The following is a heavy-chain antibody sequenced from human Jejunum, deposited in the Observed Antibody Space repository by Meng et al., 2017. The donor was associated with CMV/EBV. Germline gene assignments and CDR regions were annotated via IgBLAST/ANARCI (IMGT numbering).Heavy chain of an antibody. D-gene: IGHD3-3*01. CDR2: INPTSAST. V-gene: IGHV1-46*01. Sequence: IHWVRQAPGQGLEWMGIINPTSASTSYAQKFQGRITLTRDTSTSTVYMELSSLTSEDTALYYCARSVTVLGVDIPRWVYNYGLDVWGQGTTVTVSS. CDR3: ARSVTVLGVDIPRWVYNYGLDV. J-gene: IGHJ6*02.